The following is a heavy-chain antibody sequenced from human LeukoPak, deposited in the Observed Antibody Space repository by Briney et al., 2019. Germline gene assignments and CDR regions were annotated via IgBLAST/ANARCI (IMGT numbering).Heavy chain of an antibody. V-gene: IGHV3-74*01. J-gene: IGHJ4*02. CDR2: INSDGSST. Sequence: GGSLRLSCAASGFTFSSYWMHWVRQAPGKGLVWVSRINSDGSSTSYADSVKGRFTISRDNAKNTLYLQMNSLRAEDTAVYYCAREDIVLMVYATIDYWSQGTLVTVSS. D-gene: IGHD2-8*01. CDR3: AREDIVLMVYATIDY. CDR1: GFTFSSYW.